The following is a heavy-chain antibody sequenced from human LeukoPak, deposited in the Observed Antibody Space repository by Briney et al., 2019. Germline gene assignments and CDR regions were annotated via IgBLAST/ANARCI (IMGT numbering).Heavy chain of an antibody. D-gene: IGHD2-2*01. CDR2: ISGSGGST. Sequence: PGGSLRLSCAASGFTFSSHGMSWVRQAPGKGLEWVSTISGSGGSTYYADSVKGRFTISRDNSKNTLYLQMNSLRAEDTAVYYCAKGDIVVVPAEAFDPWGQGTLVTVSS. CDR1: GFTFSSHG. CDR3: AKGDIVVVPAEAFDP. V-gene: IGHV3-23*01. J-gene: IGHJ5*02.